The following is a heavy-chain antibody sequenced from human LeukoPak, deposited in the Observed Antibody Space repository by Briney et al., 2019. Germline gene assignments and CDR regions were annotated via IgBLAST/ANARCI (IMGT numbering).Heavy chain of an antibody. CDR3: ARDLYSSRTNDAFVI. V-gene: IGHV4-59*12. CDR1: GGSISSYY. J-gene: IGHJ3*02. D-gene: IGHD6-13*01. Sequence: SETLSLTCTVSGGSISSYYWSWIRQPPGQGLEWIGYIYYSGSSYYNPSLKSRLTISVDTSKNQFSLKLSSVTAADTAEYYCARDLYSSRTNDAFVIWGQGTMVTVSS. CDR2: IYYSGSS.